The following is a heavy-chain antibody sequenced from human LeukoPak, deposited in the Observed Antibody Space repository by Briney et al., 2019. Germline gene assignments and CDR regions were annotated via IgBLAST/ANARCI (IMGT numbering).Heavy chain of an antibody. D-gene: IGHD4-17*01. CDR3: ARRGESASYGDYRFDY. Sequence: WGSLRLSCAASGFTMSHYGVSWVRQAPGRGLEWVSAISGSSGLTYYADSVKGRFTISRDNSKNTLFLQMNSLRAEDTAVYYCARRGESASYGDYRFDYWGQGTLVTVSS. V-gene: IGHV3-23*01. J-gene: IGHJ4*02. CDR2: ISGSSGLT. CDR1: GFTMSHYG.